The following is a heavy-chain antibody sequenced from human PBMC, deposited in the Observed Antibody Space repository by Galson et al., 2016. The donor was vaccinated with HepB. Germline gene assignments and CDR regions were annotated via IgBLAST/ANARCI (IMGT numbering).Heavy chain of an antibody. CDR3: VRDRLATNWFDP. J-gene: IGHJ5*02. CDR2: INTDGSST. Sequence: SLRLSCAASGFTFSSYWMHWVRQVPGKGLVWVSHINTDGSSTHYADSVKGRFTISRDNAKNTLYLQINRLRAEDTAVYYCVRDRLATNWFDPWGQGTLVTVSS. V-gene: IGHV3-74*01. D-gene: IGHD2-8*01. CDR1: GFTFSSYW.